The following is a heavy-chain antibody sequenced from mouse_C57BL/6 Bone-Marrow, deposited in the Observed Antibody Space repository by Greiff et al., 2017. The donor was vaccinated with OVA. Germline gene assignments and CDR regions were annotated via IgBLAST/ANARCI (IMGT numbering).Heavy chain of an antibody. CDR1: GYTFTSYW. Sequence: QVQLQQPGAELVKPGASVKLSCKASGYTFTSYWMQWVNQRPGQGLEWLGVIDPSDSYTNYNQKIKGKATLTVDTSSSTAYMQLSSLTSEDSAVYYCARGGYFDYWGKGTTLTVSS. CDR3: ARGGYFDY. V-gene: IGHV1-50*01. J-gene: IGHJ2*01. CDR2: IDPSDSYT.